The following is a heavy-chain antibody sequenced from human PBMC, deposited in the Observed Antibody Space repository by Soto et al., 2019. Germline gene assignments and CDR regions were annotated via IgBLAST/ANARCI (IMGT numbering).Heavy chain of an antibody. V-gene: IGHV4-34*01. CDR1: GGSFTDYY. Sequence: SETLSLTCAVYGGSFTDYYWSWIRQPPGKGLEWIGEINHSGSTNYNPSLKSRVTMPVDTSKNQFSLKLTSVTAADTAVYYCARTRISIFGVVTPRYYFDYWGQGTLVTV. J-gene: IGHJ4*02. CDR3: ARTRISIFGVVTPRYYFDY. CDR2: INHSGST. D-gene: IGHD3-3*01.